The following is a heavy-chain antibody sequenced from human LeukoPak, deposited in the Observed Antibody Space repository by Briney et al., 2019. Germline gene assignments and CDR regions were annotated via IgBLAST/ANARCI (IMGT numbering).Heavy chain of an antibody. CDR1: GGSVSTGGYY. V-gene: IGHV4-31*03. Sequence: SETLSLTCTVSGGSVSTGGYYWSWIRQHPGKGLEWIGYIYFSGSTYYNPSLRSRISISVDSSQNQFSLKLISVTAADTAIYYCARNPGGDAFDIWGQGTMVTVSS. J-gene: IGHJ3*02. CDR2: IYFSGST. D-gene: IGHD3-16*01. CDR3: ARNPGGDAFDI.